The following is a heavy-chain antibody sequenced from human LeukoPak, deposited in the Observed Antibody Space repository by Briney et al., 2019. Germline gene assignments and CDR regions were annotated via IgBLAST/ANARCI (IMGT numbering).Heavy chain of an antibody. CDR3: ARGQLWFGELSNYYYYMDV. CDR2: IYTSGST. V-gene: IGHV4-61*02. CDR1: GGSISSGSYY. Sequence: SQTLSLTCTVSGGSISSGSYYWSWIRQPAGKGLEWIGRIYTSGSTNYNPSLKSRVTISVDTSKNQFSLKLSSVTAADTAVYYCARGQLWFGELSNYYYYMDVWGKGTTVTISS. D-gene: IGHD3-10*01. J-gene: IGHJ6*03.